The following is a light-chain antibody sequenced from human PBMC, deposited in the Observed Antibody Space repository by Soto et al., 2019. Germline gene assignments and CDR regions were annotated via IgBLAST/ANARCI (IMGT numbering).Light chain of an antibody. J-gene: IGKJ2*01. CDR2: DAS. V-gene: IGKV3-15*01. Sequence: IVMTQSPATLSVSPGERATLSCRASQSLSSNLAWYQQKPGQAPRLLIYDASTRATGIPPRFSGSGSGTEFTLTISSLQSEDFGVYYCQQYNNWPPGIFGQGTKLEIK. CDR1: QSLSSN. CDR3: QQYNNWPPGI.